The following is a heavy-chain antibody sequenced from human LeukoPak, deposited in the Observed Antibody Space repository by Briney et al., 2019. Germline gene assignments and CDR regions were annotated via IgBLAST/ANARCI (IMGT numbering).Heavy chain of an antibody. CDR1: EFTFSTYG. CDR3: ARDPNGDYIGTFDM. CDR2: ISGSGGST. J-gene: IGHJ3*02. D-gene: IGHD4-17*01. Sequence: GGSLRLSCAASEFTFSTYGMSWVRQAPGRGLEWVSSISGSGGSTQYADSVQGRFAISRDNSKNVLYLQMNSLRAEDTAVYFCARDPNGDYIGTFDMWGRGTMVSVSS. V-gene: IGHV3-23*01.